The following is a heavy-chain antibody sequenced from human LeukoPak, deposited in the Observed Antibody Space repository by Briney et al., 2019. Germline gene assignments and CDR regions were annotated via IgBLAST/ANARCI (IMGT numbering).Heavy chain of an antibody. CDR1: GGSIRSSSYY. J-gene: IGHJ4*02. D-gene: IGHD1-26*01. Sequence: SETLSLTCTVSGGSIRSSSYYWGWIRQPPGKGLEWIGSIYTSGNTNYNPSLKSRVTMSVDTSKNQFSLKLSSVTAADTAVYYCAREVSGSYYLGYWGQGTLVIVSS. V-gene: IGHV4-39*07. CDR2: IYTSGNT. CDR3: AREVSGSYYLGY.